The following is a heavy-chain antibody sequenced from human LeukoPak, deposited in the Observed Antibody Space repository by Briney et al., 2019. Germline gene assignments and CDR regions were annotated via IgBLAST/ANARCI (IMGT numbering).Heavy chain of an antibody. CDR3: ARADFWSGYHD. Sequence: SETLSLTCTVSGYSISSGYYWGWIRQPPGKGLEWIGSIYHSGSTYYNPSLKSRVTISVDTSKNQFSLKLSSATAADTAVYYCARADFWSGYHDWGQGTLVTVSS. CDR1: GYSISSGYY. CDR2: IYHSGST. J-gene: IGHJ4*02. D-gene: IGHD3-3*01. V-gene: IGHV4-38-2*02.